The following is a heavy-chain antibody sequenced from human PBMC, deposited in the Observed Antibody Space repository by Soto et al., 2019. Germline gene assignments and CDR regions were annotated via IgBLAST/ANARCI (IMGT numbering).Heavy chain of an antibody. V-gene: IGHV1-18*01. CDR2: ITTYNGNT. J-gene: IGHJ4*02. Sequence: QVQLVQSGAEVKRPGASVKVSCKASGYTFTSYGISWVRQAPGQGLEWMGWITTYNGNTSYAQKLQGRVTMTTDTSTSTAYLEMRRLRSDDTVVYSCARRITGTFDYWGQGTLVTVSS. CDR3: ARRITGTFDY. D-gene: IGHD1-7*01. CDR1: GYTFTSYG.